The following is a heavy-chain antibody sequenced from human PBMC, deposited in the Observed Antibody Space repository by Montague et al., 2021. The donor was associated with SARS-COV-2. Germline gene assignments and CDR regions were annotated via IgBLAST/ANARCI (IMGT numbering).Heavy chain of an antibody. Sequence: SLLLSFAASGFTFSYYVMSWVRQAPGKGLEWVSAISGSGGSTYYADSVKGRFTISRDNSENTLYLQMNNLRAEDTAVYYCANRGIAAAGSYRYYFDYWGQGTLVTVSS. CDR3: ANRGIAAAGSYRYYFDY. J-gene: IGHJ4*02. CDR1: GFTFSYYV. CDR2: ISGSGGST. V-gene: IGHV3-23*01. D-gene: IGHD6-13*01.